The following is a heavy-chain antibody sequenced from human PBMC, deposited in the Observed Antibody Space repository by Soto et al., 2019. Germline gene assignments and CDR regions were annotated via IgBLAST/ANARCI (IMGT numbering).Heavy chain of an antibody. V-gene: IGHV6-1*01. CDR2: TYYRSRWYN. CDR3: ARSEEDSDYYYYGLDV. CDR1: GDSVSSSSVA. D-gene: IGHD2-15*01. Sequence: PSQTLSLTCVISGDSVSSSSVAWNWVRQSPSRGLEWLGRTYYRSRWYNDFAVSVRGRIVINADTSKNQFSLQLNSVTPEDTAVYFCARSEEDSDYYYYGLDVWGQGTTVTVSS. J-gene: IGHJ6*02.